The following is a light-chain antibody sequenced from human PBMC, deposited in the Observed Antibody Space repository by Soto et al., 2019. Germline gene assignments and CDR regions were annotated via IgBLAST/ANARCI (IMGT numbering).Light chain of an antibody. CDR2: DDN. CDR3: QVWNISTDHYV. V-gene: IGLV3-21*02. CDR1: NIGSTS. J-gene: IGLJ1*01. Sequence: ELSQPPSVSVAPGQTARITCGGNNIGSTSVHWYKQSPGQAPVLVVYDDNDRPSGIPERFSGFNSENTATLTITRVEAGDEADYYCQVWNISTDHYVFGTGTKVTVL.